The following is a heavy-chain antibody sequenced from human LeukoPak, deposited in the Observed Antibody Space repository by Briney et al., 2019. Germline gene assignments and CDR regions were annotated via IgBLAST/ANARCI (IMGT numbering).Heavy chain of an antibody. CDR3: ARRNEGRYSSIPQIMYYFDY. V-gene: IGHV4-39*07. Sequence: SETLSLTCTVSGGSISSSSYYWSWIRQPPGKGLEWIGEINHSGSTNYNPSLKSRVTISVDTSKNQFSLKLSSVTAADTAVYYCARRNEGRYSSIPQIMYYFDYWGQGTLVTVSS. CDR1: GGSISSSSYY. D-gene: IGHD6-13*01. CDR2: INHSGST. J-gene: IGHJ4*02.